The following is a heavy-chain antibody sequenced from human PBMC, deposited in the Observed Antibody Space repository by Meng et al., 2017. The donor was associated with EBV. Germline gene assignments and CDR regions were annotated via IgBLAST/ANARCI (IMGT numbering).Heavy chain of an antibody. CDR1: GYTFSSFG. J-gene: IGHJ4*02. CDR3: ARGMRNFNF. V-gene: IGHV1-18*01. CDR2: ISAYNGDT. Sequence: QVQWVQSGAEVRKPVVSVKVSCKASGYTFSSFGISWVRQAPGQGPEWMGWISAYNGDTKYAQKFQGRVTVTTDTSTSTAYMELRSLRRDDTAVYYCARGMRNFNFWGQGTLVTVSS.